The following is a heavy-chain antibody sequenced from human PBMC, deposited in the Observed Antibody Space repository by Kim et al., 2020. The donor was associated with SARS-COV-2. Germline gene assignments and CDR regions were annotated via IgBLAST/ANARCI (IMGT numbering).Heavy chain of an antibody. Sequence: TNYAPSFQGPVTISADKSISTAYLQWSSLKASDTAMYYCASSGSGSYFDLWGRGTLVTVSS. V-gene: IGHV5-10-1*01. D-gene: IGHD3-10*01. CDR3: ASSGSGSYFDL. CDR2: T. J-gene: IGHJ2*01.